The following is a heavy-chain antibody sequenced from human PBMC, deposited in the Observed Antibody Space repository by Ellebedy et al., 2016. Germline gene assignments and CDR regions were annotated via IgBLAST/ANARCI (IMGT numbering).Heavy chain of an antibody. CDR3: ARDGYSSGWYGPYYFDY. Sequence: GESLKISCAASGFTFSYYYMSWIRQAPGKGLEWVSYISSSGGTIYYADSVKGRFTISRDNAKSSLFLQLNSLRPEDTAVYYCARDGYSSGWYGPYYFDYWGQGTLVTVSA. CDR1: GFTFSYYY. J-gene: IGHJ4*02. D-gene: IGHD6-19*01. V-gene: IGHV3-11*01. CDR2: ISSSGGTI.